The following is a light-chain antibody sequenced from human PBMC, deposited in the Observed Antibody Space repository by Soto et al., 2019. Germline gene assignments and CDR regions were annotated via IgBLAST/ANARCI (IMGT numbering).Light chain of an antibody. J-gene: IGLJ2*01. CDR1: SNDIGPYNY. V-gene: IGLV2-14*03. CDR3: SSYTSIIAVV. CDR2: DVT. Sequence: QAVVTQPASVSGSPGQSITISCTGTSNDIGPYNYVSWYQQHPGKAPRLLIYDVTNRPSGVSDRFSGSKSGRTASLTISGLQAEDEADYYCSSYTSIIAVVFGGGTKLTVL.